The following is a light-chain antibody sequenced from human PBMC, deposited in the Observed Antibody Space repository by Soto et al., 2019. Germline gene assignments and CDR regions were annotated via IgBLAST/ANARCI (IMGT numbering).Light chain of an antibody. CDR1: QSVRNN. CDR2: YAS. V-gene: IGKV3-15*01. J-gene: IGKJ5*01. CDR3: QQYKNWPPIT. Sequence: EIMMTQSPATLSVSPGERATLSCRASQSVRNNLAWYQQKPGQAPRLLIYYASTRATGIPARFSGSGSGTEFTLTISSLQSEDFSHYYCQQYKNWPPITFGQGTRREI.